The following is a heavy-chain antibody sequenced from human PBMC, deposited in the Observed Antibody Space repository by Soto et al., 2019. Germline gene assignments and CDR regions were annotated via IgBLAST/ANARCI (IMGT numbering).Heavy chain of an antibody. CDR1: GGSISSYY. CDR3: ARSAAADYLDY. CDR2: ISYSGST. V-gene: IGHV4-59*01. Sequence: SETLSLTCTISGGSISSYYWNWIRQPPGKGPEWIGFISYSGSTNYNPSLRSRVTISVDTSKTQFSLRLSSLTAGDTAVYYCARSAAADYLDYWGQGIPVTVSS. D-gene: IGHD6-13*01. J-gene: IGHJ4*02.